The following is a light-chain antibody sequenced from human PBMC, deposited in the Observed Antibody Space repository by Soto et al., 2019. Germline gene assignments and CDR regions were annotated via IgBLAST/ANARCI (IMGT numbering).Light chain of an antibody. CDR1: QSVSSNY. CDR2: GAS. J-gene: IGKJ1*01. V-gene: IGKV3-20*01. CDR3: QQYDILPWT. Sequence: EIVLTQSPGTLSLSPGERATLSCRASQSVSSNYLAWYQQKPGQAPRLLIYGASSRAIGIPDRLGGSGSGTDFTLTISRLEPEDFAVYSCQQYDILPWTFGQGTKVEIK.